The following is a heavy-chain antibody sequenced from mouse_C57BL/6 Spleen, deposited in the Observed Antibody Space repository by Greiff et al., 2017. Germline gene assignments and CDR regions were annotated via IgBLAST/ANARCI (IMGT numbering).Heavy chain of an antibody. CDR2: IYPRSGNT. V-gene: IGHV1-81*01. CDR1: GYTFTSYG. Sequence: QVQLLQSGAELARPGASVKLSCKASGYTFTSYGISWVKQRTGQGLEWIGEIYPRSGNTYYNEKFKGKATLTADKASSTAYMELRSLTSEDSAVYFCARWHYGRSYYFDCWDQGTPLTVSS. CDR3: ARWHYGRSYYFDC. J-gene: IGHJ2*01. D-gene: IGHD1-1*01.